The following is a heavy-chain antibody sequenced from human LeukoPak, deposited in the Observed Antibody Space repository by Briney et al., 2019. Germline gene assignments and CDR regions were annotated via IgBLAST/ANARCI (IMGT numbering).Heavy chain of an antibody. CDR1: GFTFSSYG. CDR2: IRYDGSNK. J-gene: IGHJ6*03. Sequence: PGGSLRLSCAASGFTFSSYGMHWVRQAPGKGLEGVASIRYDGSNKYYADSVKGRFTISRDNSKNTLYLQMNSLRAEDTAVYYCAKDPRSRGIVGATAHMDVWGKGTTVTISS. V-gene: IGHV3-30*02. D-gene: IGHD1-26*01. CDR3: AKDPRSRGIVGATAHMDV.